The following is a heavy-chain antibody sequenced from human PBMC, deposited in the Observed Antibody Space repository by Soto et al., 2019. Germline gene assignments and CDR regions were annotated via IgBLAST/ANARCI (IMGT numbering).Heavy chain of an antibody. Sequence: QVQLVQSGAEVKKPGSSVKVSCKASGGSFSSYAISWLRQAPGQGLEWMGGIIPIFGTANYAQKFQGRVTITADESTSTAYMDLSSLRSEDTAVYYRARGYSTSWSAPRGTFDPWGQGTLVTVSP. CDR1: GGSFSSYA. D-gene: IGHD6-13*01. J-gene: IGHJ5*02. V-gene: IGHV1-69*01. CDR2: IIPIFGTA. CDR3: ARGYSTSWSAPRGTFDP.